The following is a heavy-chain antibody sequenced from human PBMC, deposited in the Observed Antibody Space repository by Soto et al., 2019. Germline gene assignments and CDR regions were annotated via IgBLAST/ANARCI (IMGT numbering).Heavy chain of an antibody. CDR2: IYYSGST. CDR1: GGSISSSSYY. D-gene: IGHD4-17*01. J-gene: IGHJ3*02. V-gene: IGHV4-39*01. Sequence: SETLSLTCTVSGGSISSSSYYWGWIRQPPGKGLEWIGSIYYSGSTYYNPSLKSRVTISVDTSKNQFSLKLSSVTAADTAVYYCARPKRDGDYVENAFDIWGQGTMVTVSS. CDR3: ARPKRDGDYVENAFDI.